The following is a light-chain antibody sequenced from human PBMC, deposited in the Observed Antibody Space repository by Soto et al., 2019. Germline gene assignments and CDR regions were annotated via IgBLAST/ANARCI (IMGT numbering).Light chain of an antibody. Sequence: EIVLTQSPGTLSLSPGERATLSCRAIQSVSSTYLAWYQQKPGQAPRLLIYGASSRATGIPDRFSGSGSGTEFTLTISNLQSEDFAVYYCHQYNKWPPITFGQGTRLEIK. V-gene: IGKV3-20*01. CDR1: QSVSSTY. J-gene: IGKJ5*01. CDR2: GAS. CDR3: HQYNKWPPIT.